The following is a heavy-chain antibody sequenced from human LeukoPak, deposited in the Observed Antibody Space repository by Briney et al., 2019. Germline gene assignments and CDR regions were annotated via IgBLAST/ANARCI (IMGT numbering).Heavy chain of an antibody. D-gene: IGHD3-9*01. CDR1: GFTFDDYA. J-gene: IGHJ6*02. CDR3: AKALVKALDV. Sequence: GGSLRLSCAASGFTFDDYAMHWVRQAPGKGLEWVSGISWNSGSIGYADSVKGRFTISRDNAKNSLYLQMNSLRAEDTALYYCAKALVKALDVWGQGTTVTVSS. CDR2: ISWNSGSI. V-gene: IGHV3-9*01.